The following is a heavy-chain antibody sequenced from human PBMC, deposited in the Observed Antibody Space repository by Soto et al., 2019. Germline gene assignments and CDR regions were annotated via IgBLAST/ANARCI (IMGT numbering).Heavy chain of an antibody. J-gene: IGHJ5*02. D-gene: IGHD3-22*01. CDR1: GFTFSSYW. Sequence: GGSLRLSCAASGFTFSSYWMSWVRQAPGKVLEWVANIKQDGSEKYYVDSVKGRFTISRDNAKNSLYLQMNSLRAEDTAVYYCAKEAYTYYYDSSGLNWFDPWGQGTLVTVSS. CDR3: AKEAYTYYYDSSGLNWFDP. CDR2: IKQDGSEK. V-gene: IGHV3-7*05.